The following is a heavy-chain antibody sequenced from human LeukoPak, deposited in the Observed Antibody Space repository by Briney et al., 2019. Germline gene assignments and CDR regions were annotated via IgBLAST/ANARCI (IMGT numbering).Heavy chain of an antibody. V-gene: IGHV4-34*01. Sequence: SETLSPTCAVYGGSFSGYYWRWIRQPPGKGLEWIGEINHSGSSNYNPSLKSRVTISVDTSKNQFSLKLSSVTAADTAVYYCARGVPAVYSSIHDNYYYYMDVWGKGTTVTVSS. CDR2: INHSGSS. CDR1: GGSFSGYY. CDR3: ARGVPAVYSSIHDNYYYYMDV. D-gene: IGHD6-6*01. J-gene: IGHJ6*03.